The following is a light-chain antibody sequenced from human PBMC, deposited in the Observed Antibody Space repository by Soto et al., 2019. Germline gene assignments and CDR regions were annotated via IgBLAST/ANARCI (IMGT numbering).Light chain of an antibody. Sequence: QSALTQPASVSCSPGQLITISCTGTSSDVGLYDYVSWYQQHPGKAPQLMIYAVSNRPSGVSNRFSASKSGNTASLFISGLQAEDEADYYCSSYTSDSSDVFGSGTKVTVL. V-gene: IGLV2-14*01. CDR3: SSYTSDSSDV. CDR1: SSDVGLYDY. J-gene: IGLJ1*01. CDR2: AVS.